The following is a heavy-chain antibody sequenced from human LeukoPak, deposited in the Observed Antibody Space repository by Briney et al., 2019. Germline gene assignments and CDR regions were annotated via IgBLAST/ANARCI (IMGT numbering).Heavy chain of an antibody. CDR1: GFTFSSYA. D-gene: IGHD3-10*01. CDR3: AREQYGSDDALDI. J-gene: IGHJ3*02. V-gene: IGHV3-33*08. Sequence: QPGGSLRLSCSASGFTFSSYAMHWVRQAPGKGLEWVAVIWYDGSNKYYADSVKGRFTVSRDNSKNTLDLQMSSLRAEDTAVYYCAREQYGSDDALDIWGQGTLVTVSS. CDR2: IWYDGSNK.